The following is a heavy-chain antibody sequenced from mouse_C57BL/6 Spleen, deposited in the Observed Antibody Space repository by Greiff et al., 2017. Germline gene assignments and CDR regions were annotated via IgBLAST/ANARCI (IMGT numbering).Heavy chain of an antibody. Sequence: EVKLMESGGGLVQPGGSMILSCVASGFTFSNYWMNWVRQSPEKGLELVAQIRLKSDNYATHYAESAKGRFTISSDDSKSSVYLQVNNLRAEDTGIYYCTRGNYVTWFAYWGQGTLVTVSA. CDR3: TRGNYVTWFAY. J-gene: IGHJ3*01. D-gene: IGHD2-1*01. CDR1: GFTFSNYW. V-gene: IGHV6-3*01. CDR2: IRLKSDNYAT.